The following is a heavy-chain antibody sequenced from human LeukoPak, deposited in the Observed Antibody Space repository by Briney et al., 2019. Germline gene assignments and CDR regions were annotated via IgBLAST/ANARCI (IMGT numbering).Heavy chain of an antibody. CDR1: GGSVSSGSYY. D-gene: IGHD3-10*01. J-gene: IGHJ6*04. Sequence: SETLSLTCTVSGGSVSSGSYYWSRIRQPPGKGLEWIGYIYYSGSTNYNPSLKSRVTISVDTSKNQFSLKLSSVTAADTAVYYCAGGSGSYYYYGMDVWGKGTTVTVSS. CDR3: AGGSGSYYYYGMDV. CDR2: IYYSGST. V-gene: IGHV4-61*01.